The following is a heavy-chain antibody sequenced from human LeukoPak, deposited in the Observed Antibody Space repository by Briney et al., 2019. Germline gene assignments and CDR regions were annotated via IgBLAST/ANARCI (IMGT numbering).Heavy chain of an antibody. J-gene: IGHJ4*02. Sequence: GGSLRLSCAASGFTFSTYWMAWVRQAPGKGLEWVATIKPDGGDKYYVDSGKGRFTISRDNARNSLFLQMNSLRAEDTAVYYCARDRSTVAGIDFWGQGTLVTVSS. CDR3: ARDRSTVAGIDF. V-gene: IGHV3-7*01. CDR2: IKPDGGDK. CDR1: GFTFSTYW. D-gene: IGHD6-19*01.